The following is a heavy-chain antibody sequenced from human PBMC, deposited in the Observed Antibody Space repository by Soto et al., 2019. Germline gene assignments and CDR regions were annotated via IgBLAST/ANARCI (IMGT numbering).Heavy chain of an antibody. D-gene: IGHD4-17*01. J-gene: IGHJ6*02. Sequence: ASVKVSCKASGYTFTSYDINWVRQATGQGLEWMGWMNPNIGKAGYAQKFQGRVTMTRDASTSTAYMELSSLRSEDTAVYYCARALYGDYATSHYYYGMDVWGQGTTVTVSS. CDR2: MNPNIGKA. V-gene: IGHV1-8*01. CDR3: ARALYGDYATSHYYYGMDV. CDR1: GYTFTSYD.